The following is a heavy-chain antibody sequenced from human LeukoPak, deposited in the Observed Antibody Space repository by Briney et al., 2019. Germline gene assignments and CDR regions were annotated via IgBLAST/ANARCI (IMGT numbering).Heavy chain of an antibody. J-gene: IGHJ4*02. CDR3: ARGAGVEVDY. CDR1: GGFISSGGYY. V-gene: IGHV4-31*03. CDR2: IYYSGST. Sequence: PSETLSLTCTVSGGFISSGGYYWSWIRQHPGKGLEWIGYIYYSGSTYYNPSLKSRITISVDTSKNQFSLKLSSVTAADTAVYYCARGAGVEVDYWGQGTLDTVSS. D-gene: IGHD7-27*01.